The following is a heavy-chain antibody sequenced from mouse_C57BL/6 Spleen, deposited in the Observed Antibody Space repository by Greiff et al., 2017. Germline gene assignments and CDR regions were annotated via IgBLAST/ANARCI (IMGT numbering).Heavy chain of an antibody. CDR2: IWRGGST. D-gene: IGHD2-4*01. Sequence: VQRVESGPGLVQPSQSLSITCTVSGFSLTSYGVHWVRQSPGKGLEWLGVIWRGGSTDDNAAFMSRLSITKDNSKSQVFFKMNSLQAAYTAIYYCAKDYDYEAWFADWGQGTLVTVSA. J-gene: IGHJ3*01. CDR1: GFSLTSYG. CDR3: AKDYDYEAWFAD. V-gene: IGHV2-5*01.